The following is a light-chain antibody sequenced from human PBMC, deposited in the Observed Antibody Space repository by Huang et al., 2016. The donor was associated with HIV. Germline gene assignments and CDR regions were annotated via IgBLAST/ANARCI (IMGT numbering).Light chain of an antibody. CDR3: QQYENWPPEYT. CDR2: GAS. J-gene: IGKJ2*01. V-gene: IGKV3-15*01. Sequence: EIVLTQSPAILAVSPGERATLSCRASQNVRSSFAWYQQRPGQPPRLLISGASTRATGIPARFSGSWSGTEFTLTISSLQSEDFAVYYCQQYENWPPEYTFGQGTKLEL. CDR1: QNVRSS.